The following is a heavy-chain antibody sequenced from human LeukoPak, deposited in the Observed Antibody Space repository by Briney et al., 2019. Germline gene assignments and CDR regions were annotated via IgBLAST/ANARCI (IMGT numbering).Heavy chain of an antibody. V-gene: IGHV4-4*07. CDR2: IYTSGST. CDR1: GGSISSYY. D-gene: IGHD3-10*01. J-gene: IGHJ6*02. CDR3: ARDGVAGITMVRGVIIDDYYYGMDV. Sequence: PSETLSLTCTVSGGSISSYYWSWIRQPAGKGLEWIGRIYTSGSTNYNPSLKSRVTMSVDASKNQFSLKLSSVTAADTAVYYCARDGVAGITMVRGVIIDDYYYGMDVWGQGTTVTVSS.